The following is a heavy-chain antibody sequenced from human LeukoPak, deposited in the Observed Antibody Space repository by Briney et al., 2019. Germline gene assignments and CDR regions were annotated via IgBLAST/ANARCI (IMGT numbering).Heavy chain of an antibody. CDR2: IYYSGST. V-gene: IGHV4-59*01. CDR1: GGSISSYY. CDR3: ARYSSGWRSFDI. D-gene: IGHD6-19*01. J-gene: IGHJ3*02. Sequence: SETLSLTCIVSGGSISSYYWSWIRQPPGKGLEWIGYIYYSGSTNYNPSLKSRVTISVDTSKNQFSLKLSSVTAADTAVYYCARYSSGWRSFDIWGQGTMVTVSS.